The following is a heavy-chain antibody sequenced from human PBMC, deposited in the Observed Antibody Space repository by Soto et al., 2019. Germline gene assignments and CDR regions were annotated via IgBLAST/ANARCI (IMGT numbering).Heavy chain of an antibody. J-gene: IGHJ4*02. V-gene: IGHV1-3*01. CDR1: GYTFTSYA. D-gene: IGHD3-22*01. CDR2: INAGNGNT. Sequence: GASVKVSCKASGYTFTSYAMHWVRQAPGQRLEWMGWINAGNGNTKYSQKFQGRVTITRDTSASTAYMELSSLRSEDTAVYYCARDPHSSGSPHYFDYWGQGTLVTVSS. CDR3: ARDPHSSGSPHYFDY.